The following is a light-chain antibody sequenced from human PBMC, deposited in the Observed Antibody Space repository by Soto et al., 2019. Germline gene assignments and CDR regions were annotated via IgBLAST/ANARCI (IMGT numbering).Light chain of an antibody. J-gene: IGLJ1*01. CDR3: AAWDDSLSRYV. V-gene: IGLV1-47*01. CDR1: SSNIGSNY. Sequence: QSVLTQPPSASGAPGQRVTISCSGSSSNIGSNYVYWYQQLPGTAPKLLIYRNNQRPSGVPDRFSASKSGTSASLAISGLRSEDEADYYCAAWDDSLSRYVFGTGTKVTVL. CDR2: RNN.